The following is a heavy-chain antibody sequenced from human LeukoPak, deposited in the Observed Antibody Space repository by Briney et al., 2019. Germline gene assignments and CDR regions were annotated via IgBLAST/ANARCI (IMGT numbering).Heavy chain of an antibody. CDR3: TRDWSMWFGELIRNDAFDI. J-gene: IGHJ3*02. Sequence: GGSLRLSCTASGFTFGAYAMSWFRQVPGKGLEWVGFIRSKDYGGTTEYAASVKGRFTISRDDSKSIAYLQINSLKTEDTAVYYCTRDWSMWFGELIRNDAFDIWGQGTMVTVSS. CDR2: IRSKDYGGTT. CDR1: GFTFGAYA. V-gene: IGHV3-49*03. D-gene: IGHD3-10*01.